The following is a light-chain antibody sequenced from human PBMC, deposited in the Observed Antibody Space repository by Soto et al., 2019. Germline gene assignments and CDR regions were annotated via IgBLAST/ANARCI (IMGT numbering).Light chain of an antibody. CDR1: QDVSSY. CDR3: QQSYNYPST. CDR2: AAS. J-gene: IGKJ1*01. Sequence: AIRMTQSPSSFSASTGDRVTITCRASQDVSSYLAWYQQKPGKAPELLIYAASTLQTGVPSRFSGSGSGTDFPLTISNLQSEDFATYYCQQSYNYPSTFGQGTKVEI. V-gene: IGKV1-8*01.